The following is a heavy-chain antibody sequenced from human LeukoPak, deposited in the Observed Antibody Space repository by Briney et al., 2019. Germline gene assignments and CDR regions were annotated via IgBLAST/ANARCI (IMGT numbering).Heavy chain of an antibody. V-gene: IGHV3-73*01. CDR2: IRSKANSYAT. D-gene: IGHD2-15*01. CDR1: GFTFSGSA. J-gene: IGHJ3*02. CDR3: TRRQGGGNDAFDI. Sequence: QSGGSLRLSCAASGFTFSGSAMHWVRQASGKGLEWVGRIRSKANSYATAYAASVKGRFTISRDDSKNTVYLQMNSLKTEDTAVYYCTRRQGGGNDAFDIWGQGTMVTVSS.